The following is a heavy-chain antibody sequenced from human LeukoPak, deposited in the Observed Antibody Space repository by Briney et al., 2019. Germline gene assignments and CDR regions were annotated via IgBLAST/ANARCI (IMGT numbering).Heavy chain of an antibody. J-gene: IGHJ4*02. V-gene: IGHV1-69*04. CDR2: ITPIFGIA. D-gene: IGHD5-18*01. CDR3: ARDMNVRGYSYGPFDY. CDR1: GGTFSSYA. Sequence: SVKVSCKASGGTFSSYAISWVRQAPGQGLEWMGRITPIFGIANYAQKFQGRVTITADKSTSTAYMELSSLRSEDTAVYYCARDMNVRGYSYGPFDYWGQGTLVTVSS.